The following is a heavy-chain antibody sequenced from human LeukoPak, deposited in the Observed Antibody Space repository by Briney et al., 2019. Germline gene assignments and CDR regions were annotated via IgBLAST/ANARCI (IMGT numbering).Heavy chain of an antibody. D-gene: IGHD2-21*02. CDR1: GYSFTSYW. V-gene: IGHV5-51*01. J-gene: IGHJ4*02. Sequence: GESLKISCKGSGYSFTSYWIGWVRQMPGKGLEWMGIIHPGDSDTRYSPSFQGQVTISADKSISTAYLQWSSLKASDTAMYYCARHPYCGGDCYPPLWDWGQGTLVTVSS. CDR3: ARHPYCGGDCYPPLWD. CDR2: IHPGDSDT.